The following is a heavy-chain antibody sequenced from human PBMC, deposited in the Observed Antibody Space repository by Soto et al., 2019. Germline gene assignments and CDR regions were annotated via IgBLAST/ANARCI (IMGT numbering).Heavy chain of an antibody. CDR2: ITSSSTYI. CDR1: GFTFSSYS. V-gene: IGHV3-21*06. Sequence: GGSLRLSCVASGFTFSSYSMSWVRQAPGQGLEWVSSITSSSTYIYYTRSVEGRFTISRDDAKNSLHLQMNSLRAEDTAVYYCARDLLEGYGHARQPDYWGQGTLVTVSS. J-gene: IGHJ4*02. CDR3: ARDLLEGYGHARQPDY. D-gene: IGHD5-18*01.